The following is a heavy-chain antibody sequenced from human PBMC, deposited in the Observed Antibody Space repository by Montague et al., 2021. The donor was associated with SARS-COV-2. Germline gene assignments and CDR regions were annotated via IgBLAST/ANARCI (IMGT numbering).Heavy chain of an antibody. D-gene: IGHD5-18*01. CDR1: GGPISGSSDY. V-gene: IGHV4-39*01. J-gene: IGHJ4*02. CDR3: ARREYSYGRGD. Sequence: SETLSLTCTVTGGPISGSSDYWGWIRQSPGKGREWIASVDYSGNTYYSPSLKSRLTISVDTSKNQFSLKLNSVTAADTALYYCARREYSYGRGDWGQGTLVTVSS. CDR2: VDYSGNT.